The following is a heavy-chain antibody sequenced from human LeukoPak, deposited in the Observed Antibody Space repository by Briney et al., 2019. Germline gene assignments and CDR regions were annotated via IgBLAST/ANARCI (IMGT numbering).Heavy chain of an antibody. CDR1: GYTFTSYG. CDR2: ISAYNGDT. CDR3: ATVGATGGYFVY. D-gene: IGHD1-26*01. J-gene: IGHJ4*02. V-gene: IGHV1-18*01. Sequence: EASVKVSCKASGYTFTSYGISWVRQAPGQGLGWMGWISAYNGDTNYAQKLQGRGTMTTDTSTTKAYMEIRSLRSDETGVYYCATVGATGGYFVYWGQGTLVTVSS.